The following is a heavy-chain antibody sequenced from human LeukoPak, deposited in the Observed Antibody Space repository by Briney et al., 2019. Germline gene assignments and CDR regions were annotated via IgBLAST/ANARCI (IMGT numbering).Heavy chain of an antibody. Sequence: GASVKVSCKASGGTLSSYAISWVRQAPGQGLEWMGWINPNSGGTNYAQKFQGRVTMTRDTSISTAYMELSRLRSDDTAVYYCAREWIVVVVAATNWFDPWGQGTLVTVSS. D-gene: IGHD2-15*01. V-gene: IGHV1-2*02. J-gene: IGHJ5*02. CDR2: INPNSGGT. CDR3: AREWIVVVVAATNWFDP. CDR1: GGTLSSYA.